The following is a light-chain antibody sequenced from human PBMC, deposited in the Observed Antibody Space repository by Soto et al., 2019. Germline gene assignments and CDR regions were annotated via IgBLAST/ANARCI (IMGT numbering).Light chain of an antibody. CDR2: LGS. CDR1: QSLLHSNGYNY. CDR3: IQALQTPT. Sequence: DIVMTQSPLSLPVTPGEPASISCRSSQSLLHSNGYNYLDWYLQKPWQSPQLLIFLGSNRDSGAPDRFSGSGSGTAFTLKISRVEGQDVEDYYCIQALQTPTFGSGTKVDIE. V-gene: IGKV2-28*01. J-gene: IGKJ3*01.